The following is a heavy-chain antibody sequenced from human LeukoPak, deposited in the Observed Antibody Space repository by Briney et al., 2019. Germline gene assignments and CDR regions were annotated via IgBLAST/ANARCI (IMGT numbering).Heavy chain of an antibody. V-gene: IGHV4-39*02. D-gene: IGHD5-12*01. CDR2: IYYSGST. CDR3: ARDRYSGYAYY. Sequence: PSETLSLTCTVSGDSISRSIYYWGWIRQPPGKGLEWIGSIYYSGSTFFNPSLESRVTISVDTSKNQFSLKLSSVTAADTAVYYCARDRYSGYAYYWGQGTLVTVSS. J-gene: IGHJ4*02. CDR1: GDSISRSIYY.